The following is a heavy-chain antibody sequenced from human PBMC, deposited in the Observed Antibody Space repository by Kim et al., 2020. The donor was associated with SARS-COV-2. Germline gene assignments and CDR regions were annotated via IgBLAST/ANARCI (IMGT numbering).Heavy chain of an antibody. D-gene: IGHD1-7*01. J-gene: IGHJ4*02. V-gene: IGHV3-23*01. Sequence: ADSVKGRFTISRDNSKNTLYLQMNSLRAEDTAVYYCAKDAIQSPEHELFYYWGQGTLVTVSS. CDR3: AKDAIQSPEHELFYY.